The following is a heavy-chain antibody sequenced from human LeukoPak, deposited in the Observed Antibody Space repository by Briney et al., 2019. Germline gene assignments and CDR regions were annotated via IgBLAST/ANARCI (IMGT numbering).Heavy chain of an antibody. J-gene: IGHJ3*02. Sequence: SETLSLTCTVSGGSISSYYWSWIRQPPGKGLEWIGYIYYSGSTNYNPSLKSRVTISVDTSKNQFSLKLSSVTAADTAVYYCARREGDYDAFDIWGQGTMVTVSS. CDR1: GGSISSYY. CDR3: ARREGDYDAFDI. CDR2: IYYSGST. V-gene: IGHV4-59*08. D-gene: IGHD3-16*01.